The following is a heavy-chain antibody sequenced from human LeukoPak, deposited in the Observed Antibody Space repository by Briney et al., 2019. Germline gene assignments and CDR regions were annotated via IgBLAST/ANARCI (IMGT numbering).Heavy chain of an antibody. CDR2: ISSSSSTI. V-gene: IGHV3-48*01. D-gene: IGHD3-22*01. Sequence: GGSLRLSGAASGFTFSSHSMNWVRQAPGKGLEWVSYISSSSSTIYYADSVKGRFTISRDNAKNSLYLQMNSLRAEDTAVYYCARGAYYYEDWGQGTLVTVSS. CDR1: GFTFSSHS. J-gene: IGHJ4*02. CDR3: ARGAYYYED.